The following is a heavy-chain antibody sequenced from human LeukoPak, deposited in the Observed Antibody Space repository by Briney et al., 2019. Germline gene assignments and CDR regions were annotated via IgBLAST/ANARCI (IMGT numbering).Heavy chain of an antibody. CDR1: GFTFSDYY. V-gene: IGHV3-11*01. CDR3: ARLNIRGTVTTVDAVNDY. J-gene: IGHJ4*02. D-gene: IGHD4-17*01. CDR2: ISSGGRTM. Sequence: GGSLRLSCAASGFTFSDYYMTWIRQAPGKGLEWISYISSGGRTMYYTDSVKGRFTISRDNAKNSLYLQMNSLRAEDTAMYYCARLNIRGTVTTVDAVNDYWGQGTLVTVSS.